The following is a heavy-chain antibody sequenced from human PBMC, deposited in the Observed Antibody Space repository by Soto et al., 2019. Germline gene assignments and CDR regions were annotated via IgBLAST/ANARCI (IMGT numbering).Heavy chain of an antibody. Sequence: QLQLQESGPGLVKPSETLSLTCTVSGGSISSSSYYWGWIRQPPGKGLEWIGSIYYSGSTYYNPSLKSRVTISVDTSKNQFSLKLSSVTAADTAVYYCARQHYYGSGRPLDYWGQGTLVTVSS. J-gene: IGHJ4*02. CDR2: IYYSGST. D-gene: IGHD3-10*01. CDR1: GGSISSSSYY. CDR3: ARQHYYGSGRPLDY. V-gene: IGHV4-39*01.